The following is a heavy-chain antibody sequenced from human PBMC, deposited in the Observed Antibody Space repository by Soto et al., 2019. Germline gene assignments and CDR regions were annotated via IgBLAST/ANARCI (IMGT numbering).Heavy chain of an antibody. V-gene: IGHV3-9*01. D-gene: IGHD5-12*01. CDR1: GFNFDDYA. CDR2: LSWGGGRL. J-gene: IGHJ4*02. CDR3: AKDHDEDFGYDLDYFNH. Sequence: EVQLVESGGDLVQPGRSLRLSCAASGFNFDDYAMHWVRQVPGKGLEWVSGLSWGGGRLGYADSVKGRFTISRDNAKNALYLEMNSLRSEDTALYYCAKDHDEDFGYDLDYFNHWGQGTLVTVSS.